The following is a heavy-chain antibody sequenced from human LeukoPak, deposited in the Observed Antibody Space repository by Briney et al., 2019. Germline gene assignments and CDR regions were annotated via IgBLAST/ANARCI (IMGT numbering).Heavy chain of an antibody. CDR3: TRCRYTYGCFDS. D-gene: IGHD5-18*01. CDR2: INSDGSST. V-gene: IGHV3-74*01. CDR1: GFTFSSYW. Sequence: GGSLRLSCAASGFTFSSYWMHWVRQAPGKGLVWVSRINSDGSSTSYADSVKGRFTISRDNAKNTLYLQMNSLRAEDTAVYYCTRCRYTYGCFDSWGQGTVVTVSS. J-gene: IGHJ4*02.